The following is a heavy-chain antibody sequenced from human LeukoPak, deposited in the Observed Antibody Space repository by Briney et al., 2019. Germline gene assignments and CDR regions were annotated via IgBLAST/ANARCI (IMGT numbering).Heavy chain of an antibody. J-gene: IGHJ1*01. D-gene: IGHD2-15*01. Sequence: PSETLSLTCNFSGDSVRSGFWSWIRQSPGKGLEWIGFIQDSGITDYNPSLKSRLLMSVDLSKNQFSLNLRSVTAADTAVYYCAVRGHRYSRDWGQGILVTISS. CDR1: GDSVRSGF. V-gene: IGHV4-4*09. CDR2: IQDSGIT. CDR3: AVRGHRYSRD.